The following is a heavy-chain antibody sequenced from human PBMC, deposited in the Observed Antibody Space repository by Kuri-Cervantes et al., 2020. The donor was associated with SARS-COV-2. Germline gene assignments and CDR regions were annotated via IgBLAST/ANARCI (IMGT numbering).Heavy chain of an antibody. CDR1: GGSISSYY. CDR2: SNHSGST. CDR3: ARGSILLWFGESPPDY. Sequence: GSLRLSCTVSGGSISSYYWSWIRQPPGKGLEWIGESNHSGSTNYNPSLKSRVTISVDTSKNQFSLKLSSVTAADTAVYYCARGSILLWFGESPPDYWGQGTLVTVSS. J-gene: IGHJ4*02. D-gene: IGHD3-10*01. V-gene: IGHV4-34*01.